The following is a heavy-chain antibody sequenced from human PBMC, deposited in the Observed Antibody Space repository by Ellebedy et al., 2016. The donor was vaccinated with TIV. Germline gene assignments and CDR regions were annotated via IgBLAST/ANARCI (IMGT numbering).Heavy chain of an antibody. V-gene: IGHV4-39*01. Sequence: MPSETLSLTCVVSGGPITSSSHYWAWIRQPPGKGLEWIGSIYYSGTTHYNPSLESRVTFSVDTSKNQFSVKLSSVTAADRAVYYCARLRRPAIWLDSFDIWGQGTMVTVSS. J-gene: IGHJ3*02. D-gene: IGHD5-24*01. CDR3: ARLRRPAIWLDSFDI. CDR2: IYYSGTT. CDR1: GGPITSSSHY.